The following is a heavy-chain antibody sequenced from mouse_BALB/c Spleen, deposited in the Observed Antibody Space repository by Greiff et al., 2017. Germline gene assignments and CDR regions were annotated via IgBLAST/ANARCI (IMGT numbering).Heavy chain of an antibody. CDR2: ISYDGSN. V-gene: IGHV3-6*02. CDR3: ARVGNYQAWFAY. Sequence: EVKLQESGPGLVKPSQSLSLTCSVTGYSITSGYYWNWIRQFPGNKLEWMGYISYDGSNNYNPSLKNRISITRDTSKNQFFLKLNSVTTEDTATYYCARVGNYQAWFAYWGQGTLVTVSA. J-gene: IGHJ3*01. CDR1: GYSITSGYY. D-gene: IGHD2-1*01.